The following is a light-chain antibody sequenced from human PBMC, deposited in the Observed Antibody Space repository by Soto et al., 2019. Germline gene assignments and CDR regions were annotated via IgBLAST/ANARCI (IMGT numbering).Light chain of an antibody. Sequence: QSVLTQPPSASGSLGQSVTISCTGTSSDVGGYNYVSWYQQHPGKAPKLMIYEVSKRPSGVPVRFSGSKSGNTASLTVSGLQAEDEADYYCSSYAGSNNPFIFGTGTKVTVL. J-gene: IGLJ1*01. V-gene: IGLV2-8*01. CDR2: EVS. CDR3: SSYAGSNNPFI. CDR1: SSDVGGYNY.